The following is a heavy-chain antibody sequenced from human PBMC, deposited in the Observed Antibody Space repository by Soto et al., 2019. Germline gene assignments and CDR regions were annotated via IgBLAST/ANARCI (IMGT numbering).Heavy chain of an antibody. CDR3: AKQRGSNGYDYFDY. J-gene: IGHJ4*02. V-gene: IGHV3-23*01. CDR2: ISASGGST. Sequence: EVQLLESGGGLVQPGGSLRLSCAASRFTFRSYAMTWVRQAPGKGLEWVSGISASGGSTYYADSVKGRFTISRDNSKNTLYLQMNSLRAEDTAVYYCAKQRGSNGYDYFDYWGQGALVAVSS. CDR1: RFTFRSYA. D-gene: IGHD5-12*01.